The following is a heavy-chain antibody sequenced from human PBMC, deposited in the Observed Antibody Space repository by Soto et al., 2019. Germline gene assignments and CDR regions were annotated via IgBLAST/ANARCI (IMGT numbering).Heavy chain of an antibody. D-gene: IGHD4-17*01. CDR3: AKDPRSKADYGGNSKSFDY. V-gene: IGHV3-23*01. J-gene: IGHJ4*02. CDR1: GFTFSSYA. CDR2: ISGSGGST. Sequence: GGSLRLSCAASGFTFSSYAMSWVRQAPGKGLEWVSAISGSGGSTYYADSVKGRFTISRDNSKNTLYLQMNSLRAEDTAVYYCAKDPRSKADYGGNSKSFDYWGQGTLVTVSS.